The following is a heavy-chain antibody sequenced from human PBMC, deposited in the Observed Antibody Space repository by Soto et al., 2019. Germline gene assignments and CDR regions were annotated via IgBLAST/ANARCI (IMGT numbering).Heavy chain of an antibody. CDR1: GFTFSSYA. D-gene: IGHD2-15*01. CDR3: AKAGYCSGGSCYSPDNEFDY. Sequence: GGSLRLSCAASGFTFSSYAMSWVRQAPGKGLEWVSAISGSGGSTYYADSVKGRFTISRDNSKNTLYLQMNSLRAEDTAVYYCAKAGYCSGGSCYSPDNEFDYWGQGTLVTVSS. V-gene: IGHV3-23*01. CDR2: ISGSGGST. J-gene: IGHJ4*02.